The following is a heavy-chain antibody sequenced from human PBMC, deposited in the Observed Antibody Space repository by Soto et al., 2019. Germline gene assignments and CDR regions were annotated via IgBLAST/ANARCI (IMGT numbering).Heavy chain of an antibody. CDR3: AKAGAIGSESYYGDY. J-gene: IGHJ4*02. D-gene: IGHD3-10*01. CDR2: ISGSGSST. CDR1: GFTFSSYA. V-gene: IGHV3-23*01. Sequence: EVQLLESGGGLVQPGGFLRLSCAASGFTFSSYAMTWVRQAPGKGLEWVSAISGSGSSTYYADSVKGRFTISKDHSKSILYLQMNSQSLDYTATYYCAKAGAIGSESYYGDYCGQGTLVTVAS.